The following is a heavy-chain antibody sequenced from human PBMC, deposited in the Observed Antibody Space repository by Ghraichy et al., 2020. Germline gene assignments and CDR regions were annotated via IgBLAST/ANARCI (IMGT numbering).Heavy chain of an antibody. Sequence: ASVKVSCKASGYTFTSYYMHWVRQAPGQGLEWMGIINPSGGSTSYAQKFQGRVTMTRDTSTSTVYMELSSLRSEDTAVYYCARGVGTYYYDSSGYLHFQHWGQGTLVTVSS. CDR3: ARGVGTYYYDSSGYLHFQH. D-gene: IGHD3-22*01. J-gene: IGHJ1*01. CDR2: INPSGGST. V-gene: IGHV1-46*01. CDR1: GYTFTSYY.